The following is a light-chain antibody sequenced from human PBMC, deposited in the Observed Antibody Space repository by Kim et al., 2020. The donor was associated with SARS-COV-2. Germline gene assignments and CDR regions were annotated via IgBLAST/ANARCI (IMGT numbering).Light chain of an antibody. Sequence: SASVGDSVTITCRASQDIRNGLDWYQQKSGKVPKLLIYAASSLQSGVPSRFSGSGSGTDFALTISSLQPEDFATYYCLQDYNYPYTFGQGTKLEI. CDR1: QDIRNG. CDR3: LQDYNYPYT. V-gene: IGKV1-6*01. CDR2: AAS. J-gene: IGKJ2*01.